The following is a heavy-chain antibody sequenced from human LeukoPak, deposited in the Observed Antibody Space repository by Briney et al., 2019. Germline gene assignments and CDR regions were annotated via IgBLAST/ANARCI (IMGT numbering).Heavy chain of an antibody. V-gene: IGHV3-33*01. CDR3: AGAYSAGWFSY. CDR1: GFSFSTYG. Sequence: PGGSLRLSCVASGFSFSTYGMHWVRQAPGKGLEWVAVIWYDGSKKFYADSVNGRFTISRDDSKNTLYLQMSGLRADDTAVYYCAGAYSAGWFSYWGQGTPVTVSS. CDR2: IWYDGSKK. J-gene: IGHJ4*02. D-gene: IGHD3-16*01.